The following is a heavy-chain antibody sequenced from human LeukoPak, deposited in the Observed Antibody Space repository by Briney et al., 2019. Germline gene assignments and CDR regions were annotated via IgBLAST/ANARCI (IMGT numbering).Heavy chain of an antibody. CDR1: GFTFSSYW. V-gene: IGHV3-7*01. D-gene: IGHD4-23*01. CDR3: ARDLTLDGSNLNFDY. Sequence: PGGSLRLSCAASGFTFSSYWMSWVRQAPGKGLEWVANIKQDGSEKYYVDSVKGRFTISRDNAKNSLYLQMNSLRAEDTAVYYCARDLTLDGSNLNFDYWGQGTLVTVSS. J-gene: IGHJ4*02. CDR2: IKQDGSEK.